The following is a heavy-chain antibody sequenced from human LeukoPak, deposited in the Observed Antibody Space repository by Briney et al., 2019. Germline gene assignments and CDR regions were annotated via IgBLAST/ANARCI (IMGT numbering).Heavy chain of an antibody. CDR3: AKDRPTVYSSSWLHFLDS. CDR2: ISGSGGST. V-gene: IGHV3-23*01. Sequence: PGGSLRLSCAASGFPFDDYGMIWVRQAPGKGLEWVSGISGSGGSTYLADSVKGRFTISRDNSKNTLYLEMNSLRADDTAVYYCAKDRPTVYSSSWLHFLDSWGQGTLVTVSS. CDR1: GFPFDDYG. D-gene: IGHD6-13*01. J-gene: IGHJ4*02.